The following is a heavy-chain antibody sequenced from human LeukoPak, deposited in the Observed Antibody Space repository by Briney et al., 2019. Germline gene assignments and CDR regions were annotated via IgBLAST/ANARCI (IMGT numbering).Heavy chain of an antibody. V-gene: IGHV4-34*01. Sequence: PSETLSLTCAVYGGSFSGYYWSWIRQPPGKGLEWIGEINHSGSTNYNPSLKSRVTISVDTSKNQFSLKLSSVTAADTAVYYCARDRVGYSSGPPRFYYYYMDVWGKGTTVTVSS. CDR1: GGSFSGYY. CDR3: ARDRVGYSSGPPRFYYYYMDV. J-gene: IGHJ6*03. D-gene: IGHD6-19*01. CDR2: INHSGST.